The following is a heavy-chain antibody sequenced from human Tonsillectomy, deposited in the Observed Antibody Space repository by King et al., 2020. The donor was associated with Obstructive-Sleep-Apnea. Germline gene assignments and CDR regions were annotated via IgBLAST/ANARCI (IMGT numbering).Heavy chain of an antibody. V-gene: IGHV3-49*03. CDR2: IRIKTVGGTK. J-gene: IGHJ4*02. CDR3: TRYCSGGSCYADY. Sequence: VQLVESGGGLVQPGRSLRLSCTAAGLTFGDYAMIWFRHGPGQGREWVGFIRIKTVGGTKEYAASVKGRFTISRDDSRSIAHLQMNSLKTEDTAVYYCTRYCSGGSCYADYWGQGTLVTVSS. D-gene: IGHD2-15*01. CDR1: GLTFGDYA.